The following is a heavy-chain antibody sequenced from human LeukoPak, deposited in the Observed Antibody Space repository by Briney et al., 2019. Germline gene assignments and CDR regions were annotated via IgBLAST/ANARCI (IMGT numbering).Heavy chain of an antibody. J-gene: IGHJ6*03. V-gene: IGHV4-34*01. CDR1: GESFSGYY. Sequence: SETLSLTCSVYGESFSGYYWTWIRQPPGKGLKWIGESNHSGSTNYNPSLKSRVTISVDTSKNQFSLKLSSVTAADTAVYYCARERRIVVVPAAYYMDVWGKGTTVTVSS. CDR2: SNHSGST. D-gene: IGHD2-2*01. CDR3: ARERRIVVVPAAYYMDV.